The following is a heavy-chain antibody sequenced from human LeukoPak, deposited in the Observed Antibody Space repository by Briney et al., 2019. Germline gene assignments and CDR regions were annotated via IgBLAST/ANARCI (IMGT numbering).Heavy chain of an antibody. J-gene: IGHJ4*02. CDR1: VGSIRNYY. V-gene: IGHV4-59*08. CDR2: IYNIGRT. Sequence: PSETLSLTCTVPVGSIRNYYWNWIRQSPGRGLEWNGYIYNIGRTSSNHSLKIKGPISSDLDKNQVSLSLPSGTVADKAVYFCARADPYRDYYFDYWGQGTPVTVSS. CDR3: ARADPYRDYYFDY. D-gene: IGHD4-17*01.